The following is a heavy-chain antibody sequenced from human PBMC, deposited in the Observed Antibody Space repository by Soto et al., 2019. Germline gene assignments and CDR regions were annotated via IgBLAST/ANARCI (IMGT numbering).Heavy chain of an antibody. CDR1: GGSFSGYY. D-gene: IGHD6-6*01. Sequence: SETLSLTCAVYGGSFSGYYWSWIRQPPGKGLEWIGEINHSGSTNYNPSLKSRVTISVDTSKNQFSLKLSSVTAADTAVYYCARAKIAARNFDYWGQGTLVTVSS. CDR2: INHSGST. CDR3: ARAKIAARNFDY. J-gene: IGHJ4*02. V-gene: IGHV4-34*01.